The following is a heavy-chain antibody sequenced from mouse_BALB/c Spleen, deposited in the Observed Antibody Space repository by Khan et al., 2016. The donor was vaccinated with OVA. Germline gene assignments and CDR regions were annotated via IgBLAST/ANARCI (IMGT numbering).Heavy chain of an antibody. CDR3: AREWGAWFAY. J-gene: IGHJ3*01. V-gene: IGHV1-77*01. CDR2: INPGSGNS. CDR1: GYTFTDYY. Sequence: VQLQESGAELARPGASVKLSCKASGYTFTDYYIDWVKQRTGQGLEWIGEINPGSGNSYYNEKFKGKATLTADKSSKTAFVQLSSLTSDDSAVYFCAREWGAWFAYWGQGTLVTVSA.